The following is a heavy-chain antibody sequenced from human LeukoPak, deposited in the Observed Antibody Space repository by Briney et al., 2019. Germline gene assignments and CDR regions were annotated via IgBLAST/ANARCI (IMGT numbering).Heavy chain of an antibody. D-gene: IGHD3-10*01. Sequence: GGSLRLSCAASGFTFSSYSMNWVRQAPGKGLEWVAYIRYDGSNRHYADSVKGRFTISRDNAKNSLYLQMNSLRAEDTALYYCARDTHYYGSGSPAFDIWGQGTMVTVSS. CDR3: ARDTHYYGSGSPAFDI. V-gene: IGHV3-30*02. J-gene: IGHJ3*02. CDR1: GFTFSSYS. CDR2: IRYDGSNR.